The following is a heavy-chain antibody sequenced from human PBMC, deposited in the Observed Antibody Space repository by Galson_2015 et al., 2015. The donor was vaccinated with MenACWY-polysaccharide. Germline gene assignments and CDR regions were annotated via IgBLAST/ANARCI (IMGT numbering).Heavy chain of an antibody. CDR2: ISGSSSPI. CDR3: ARGPNWNFDY. D-gene: IGHD1-20*01. CDR1: GFTFSSYS. V-gene: IGHV3-48*02. Sequence: SLRLSYAASGFTFSSYSMNWIRQAPGKGLEWVSYISGSSSPIYYADSVKGRFTISRDNAKNSLYLQMNSLRDEDTAVYYCARGPNWNFDYWGRGTLVTVSS. J-gene: IGHJ4*02.